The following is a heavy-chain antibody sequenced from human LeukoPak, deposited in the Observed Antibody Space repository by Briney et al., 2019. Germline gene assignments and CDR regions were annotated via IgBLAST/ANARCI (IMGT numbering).Heavy chain of an antibody. CDR1: GFTFSSYA. CDR3: ATLDILTGYYAFDY. J-gene: IGHJ4*02. CDR2: ISSSSSYI. V-gene: IGHV3-21*01. Sequence: GGSLRLSCAASGFTFSSYAMNWVRQAPGKGLEWVSSISSSSSYIYYADSVKGRFTISRDNAKNSLYLQMNSLRAEDTAVYYCATLDILTGYYAFDYWGQGTLVTVSS. D-gene: IGHD3-9*01.